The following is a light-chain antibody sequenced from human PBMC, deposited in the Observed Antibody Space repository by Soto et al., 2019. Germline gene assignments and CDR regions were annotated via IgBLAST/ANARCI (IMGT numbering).Light chain of an antibody. J-gene: IGKJ3*01. CDR3: QHYDSYSGT. CDR1: QTISSW. Sequence: DIQMTQSPSTLSASVGDRVTITCRASQTISSWLAWYQQKPGKAPKLLIYRASSLESGVPSRFSGSGSGAEFTLTISSLQPEDCATYYCQHYDSYSGTFGPGTEVDIK. V-gene: IGKV1-5*03. CDR2: RAS.